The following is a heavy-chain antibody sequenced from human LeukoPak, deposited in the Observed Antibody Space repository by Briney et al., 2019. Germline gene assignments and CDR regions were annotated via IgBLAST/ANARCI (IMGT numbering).Heavy chain of an antibody. V-gene: IGHV1-2*06. D-gene: IGHD7-27*01. J-gene: IGHJ4*02. CDR2: INPNSGGT. CDR1: GGTFSSYA. CDR3: ARPADWGGYYFDY. Sequence: GASVKVSCKASGGTFSSYAISWVRQAPGQGLEWMGRINPNSGGTNYAQKFQGRVTMTRDTSISTAYMELSRLRSDDTAVYYCARPADWGGYYFDYWGQGTLVTVSS.